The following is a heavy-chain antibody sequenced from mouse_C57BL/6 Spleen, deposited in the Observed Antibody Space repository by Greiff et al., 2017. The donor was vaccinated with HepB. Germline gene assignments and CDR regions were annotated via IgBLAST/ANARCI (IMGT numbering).Heavy chain of an antibody. CDR2: ISDGGSYT. CDR3: ARVDYDVDAMDY. Sequence: EVKVVESGGGLVKPGGSLKLSCAASGFTFSSYAMSWVRQTPEKRLEWVATISDGGSYTYYPDNVKGRFTISRDNAKNNLYLQMSHLKSEDTAMYYCARVDYDVDAMDYWGQGTSVTVSS. D-gene: IGHD2-4*01. J-gene: IGHJ4*01. CDR1: GFTFSSYA. V-gene: IGHV5-4*03.